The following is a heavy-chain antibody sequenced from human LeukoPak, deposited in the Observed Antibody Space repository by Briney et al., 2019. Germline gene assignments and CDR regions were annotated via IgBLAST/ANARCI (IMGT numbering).Heavy chain of an antibody. J-gene: IGHJ6*03. V-gene: IGHV3-11*04. CDR1: GFTFSDYY. CDR2: ISSSGSTI. D-gene: IGHD1-1*01. Sequence: PGGSLRLSCAASGFTFSDYYISWIRQAPGKGLEWVSYISSSGSTIYYADSVKGRFTISRDNAKNSLYLQMNSLRAEDTAVYYCARGGVYNWNDACMDVWGKGTTVTVSS. CDR3: ARGGVYNWNDACMDV.